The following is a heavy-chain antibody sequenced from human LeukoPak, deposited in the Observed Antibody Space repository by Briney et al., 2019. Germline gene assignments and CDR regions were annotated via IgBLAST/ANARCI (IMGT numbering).Heavy chain of an antibody. CDR2: IKQDGSEK. CDR1: GFTFSSYW. CDR3: AKTRPLDSSSWSHGDY. J-gene: IGHJ4*02. D-gene: IGHD6-13*01. Sequence: GGSLRLSCAASGFTFSSYWMSWVRQAPGKGLEWVANIKQDGSEKYYVDSVKGRFTISRDNSKNTLYLQMNSLRAEDTAVYYCAKTRPLDSSSWSHGDYWGQGTLVTVSS. V-gene: IGHV3-7*03.